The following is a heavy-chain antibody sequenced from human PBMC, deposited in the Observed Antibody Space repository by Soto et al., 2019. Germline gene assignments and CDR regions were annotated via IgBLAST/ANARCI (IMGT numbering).Heavy chain of an antibody. Sequence: GGSLRLSCAASGFTYSSYWMHWVRQAPGKGLVWVSRVNGDGSSTDYAESVKGRFTISRDNAKNMLYLEMNSLRADDTAVYYCARDGRWDVFDSWGQGTLVTVSS. CDR2: VNGDGSST. D-gene: IGHD1-26*01. CDR1: GFTYSSYW. J-gene: IGHJ4*02. CDR3: ARDGRWDVFDS. V-gene: IGHV3-74*01.